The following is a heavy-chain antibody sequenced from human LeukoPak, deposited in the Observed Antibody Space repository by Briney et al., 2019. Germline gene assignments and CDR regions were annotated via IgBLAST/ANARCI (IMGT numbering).Heavy chain of an antibody. D-gene: IGHD2-2*01. CDR3: RRDSVTVAPGAPDY. J-gene: IGHJ4*02. Sequence: GGSLRLSCAASGFTFSGYSMNCVRQAPGKGLEWVSSISSSSGHIHYADSVKGRFTISRDNAKNSVYLQMNSLRAEDTAVYFCRRDSVTVAPGAPDYWGQGTLVTVSS. CDR1: GFTFSGYS. CDR2: ISSSSGHI. V-gene: IGHV3-21*01.